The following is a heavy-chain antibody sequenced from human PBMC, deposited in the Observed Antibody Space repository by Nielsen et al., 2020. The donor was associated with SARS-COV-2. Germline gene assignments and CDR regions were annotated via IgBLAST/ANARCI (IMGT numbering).Heavy chain of an antibody. Sequence: SLKISCAASGFTFDDYAMHWVRQVPGKGLEWVSGISWNSGSIGYADSVKGRFTISRDNAKNSLYLQMNSLRAEDTALYYCARGLTPYYDAGDYWGQGTLVTVSS. J-gene: IGHJ4*02. D-gene: IGHD3-3*01. CDR2: ISWNSGSI. CDR3: ARGLTPYYDAGDY. CDR1: GFTFDDYA. V-gene: IGHV3-9*01.